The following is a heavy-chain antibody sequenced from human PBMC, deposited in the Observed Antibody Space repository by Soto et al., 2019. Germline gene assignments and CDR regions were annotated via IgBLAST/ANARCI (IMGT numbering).Heavy chain of an antibody. CDR1: GGSISSSNW. V-gene: IGHV4-4*02. Sequence: SETLSLTCDVSGGSISSSNWWSWVRQPPGKGLEWIGEIYHSGSTTYNPSLRGRVTISVDKSKNQFYLRVSSVTAADSAVYHCARGYNEFDYWGQGTLVTVSS. CDR2: IYHSGST. D-gene: IGHD1-1*01. J-gene: IGHJ4*02. CDR3: ARGYNEFDY.